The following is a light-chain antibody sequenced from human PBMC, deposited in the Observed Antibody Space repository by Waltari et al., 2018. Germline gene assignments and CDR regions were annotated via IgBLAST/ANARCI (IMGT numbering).Light chain of an antibody. CDR1: GDNVGKHG. J-gene: IGLJ1*01. CDR3: SAWDDGLKVYV. CDR2: RND. V-gene: IGLV10-54*04. Sequence: QAGLTQPPSVSKGLAQTATLTCPGNGDNVGKHGATWLQQFRGHPPKLFSYRNDNRPSWISQRFSASKSGNTASLTITGLQPEDEADYYCSAWDDGLKVYVFGPGTKVTVL.